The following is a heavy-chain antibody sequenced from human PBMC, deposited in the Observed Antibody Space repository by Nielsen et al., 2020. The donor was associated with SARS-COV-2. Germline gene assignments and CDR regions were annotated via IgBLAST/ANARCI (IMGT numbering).Heavy chain of an antibody. Sequence: SETLSLTCTVSGDSIGTYYWTWIRQPPGKGLDWIGYMYYSGSAKYKSSPKSRVTISLDTSKNQISLRLTSVTAADTAVYFCARGAGASSGPLDYWGQGILVTVSS. V-gene: IGHV4-59*01. D-gene: IGHD6-19*01. CDR3: ARGAGASSGPLDY. CDR1: GDSIGTYY. CDR2: MYYSGSA. J-gene: IGHJ4*02.